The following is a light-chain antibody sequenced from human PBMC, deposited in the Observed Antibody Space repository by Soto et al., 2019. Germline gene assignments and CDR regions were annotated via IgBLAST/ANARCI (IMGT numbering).Light chain of an antibody. Sequence: PGARVPLSCKASQTVSSSSLTWCQQKPGQAPGLLIYGASTRATAIPARFSGSGSGTDFTLTISSLEPEDFAVYYCQQRSNWPITFGQGTRLEIK. CDR3: QQRSNWPIT. CDR1: QTVSSSS. V-gene: IGKV3D-20*02. J-gene: IGKJ5*01. CDR2: GAS.